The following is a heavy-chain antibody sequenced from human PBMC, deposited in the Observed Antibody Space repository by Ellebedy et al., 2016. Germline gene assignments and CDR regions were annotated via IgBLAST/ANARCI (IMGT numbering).Heavy chain of an antibody. V-gene: IGHV3-48*02. Sequence: GESLKISXAASGFTFSSYSMNWVRQAPGKGLEWVSYISSSSSTIYYADSVKGRFTISRDNAKNSLYLQMNSLRDEDTAVYYCARGRWNKNLDAFDIWGQGTMVTVSS. D-gene: IGHD4-23*01. CDR1: GFTFSSYS. CDR3: ARGRWNKNLDAFDI. CDR2: ISSSSSTI. J-gene: IGHJ3*02.